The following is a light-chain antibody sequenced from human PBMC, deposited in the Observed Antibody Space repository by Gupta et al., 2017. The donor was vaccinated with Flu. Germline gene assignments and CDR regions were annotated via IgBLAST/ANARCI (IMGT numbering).Light chain of an antibody. Sequence: EIVLTQSPGTLSLSPGERATLSCRASQSVSSPYLAWYQQKPGQAPRLLIYGASSRATGIPDRFSGSGSGTDFTLTISRLEPEDFAVYYCQQYGSSPEWTFGQGTKVEIK. J-gene: IGKJ1*01. CDR3: QQYGSSPEWT. V-gene: IGKV3-20*01. CDR2: GAS. CDR1: QSVSSPY.